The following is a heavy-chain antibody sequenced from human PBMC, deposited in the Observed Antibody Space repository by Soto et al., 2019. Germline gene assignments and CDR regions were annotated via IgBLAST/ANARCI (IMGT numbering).Heavy chain of an antibody. CDR2: IIPIFGTA. CDR1: GGTFSSYA. D-gene: IGHD2-2*01. J-gene: IGHJ6*02. Sequence: QVQLVQSGAEVKKPGSSVKVSCKASGGTFSSYAISWVRQAPGQGLEWMGGIIPIFGTANYAQKFQGRVKITADESTSTAYMELSSLRSEDTAVYYCARGPVTPIVVPAAIPPHDYYYGMDVWGQGTTVTVSS. V-gene: IGHV1-69*01. CDR3: ARGPVTPIVVPAAIPPHDYYYGMDV.